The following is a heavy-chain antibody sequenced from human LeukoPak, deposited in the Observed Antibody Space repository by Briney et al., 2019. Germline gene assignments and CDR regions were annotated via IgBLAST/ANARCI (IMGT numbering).Heavy chain of an antibody. V-gene: IGHV4-34*01. J-gene: IGHJ4*02. CDR2: INHSGST. D-gene: IGHD3-22*01. CDR3: ASQYYYDSSGYYYFDY. CDR1: GGSFSGYY. Sequence: PSQTLSLTCAVYGGSFSGYYWSWIRQPPGKGLGRIGEINHSGSTNYNPSLKSRVTISVDTSKNQFSLKLSSVTAADTAVYYCASQYYYDSSGYYYFDYWGQGTLVTVSS.